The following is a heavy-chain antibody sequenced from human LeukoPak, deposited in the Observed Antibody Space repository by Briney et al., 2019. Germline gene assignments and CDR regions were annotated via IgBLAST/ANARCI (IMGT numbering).Heavy chain of an antibody. CDR1: GGSISISSLY. Sequence: SEALSLTCTVSGGSISISSLYWGWIRQPPGKGLEWIGFIYYSGSTYYNPSLKSRVTVSVDTSKNQFSLKLRSVTAADTAVYYCARRGAWYSSSWYARLRNWSDPWGQGTLVTVSS. D-gene: IGHD6-13*01. CDR2: IYYSGST. J-gene: IGHJ5*02. CDR3: ARRGAWYSSSWYARLRNWSDP. V-gene: IGHV4-39*07.